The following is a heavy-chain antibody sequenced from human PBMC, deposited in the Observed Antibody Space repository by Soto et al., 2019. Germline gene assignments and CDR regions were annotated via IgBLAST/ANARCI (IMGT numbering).Heavy chain of an antibody. V-gene: IGHV5-51*01. CDR3: ATYHYYYDSSGYDAGSV. Sequence: GESLKISCKGSGYSFTSYWIGWVRQMPGKGLEWMGIIYPGDSDTRYSPSFQGQVTISADKSISTAYLQWSSLKASDTAMYYCATYHYYYDSSGYDAGSVWGQGTLVTVSS. D-gene: IGHD3-22*01. CDR2: IYPGDSDT. CDR1: GYSFTSYW. J-gene: IGHJ4*02.